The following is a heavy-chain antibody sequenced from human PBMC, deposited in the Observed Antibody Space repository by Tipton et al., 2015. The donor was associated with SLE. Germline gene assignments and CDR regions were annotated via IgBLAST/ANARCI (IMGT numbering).Heavy chain of an antibody. Sequence: QLVQSGAEVKKPGESLKVYCKGSGYRFTRYSIGWVRQMPGKGLEWMGIIYPGDSDTRYSPSFQGQVTISADKSISTAYLQWSSLKASDTAMYYCASASSGPSGAFDIWGQGTMVTASS. CDR2: IYPGDSDT. J-gene: IGHJ3*02. CDR3: ASASSGPSGAFDI. CDR1: GYRFTRYS. D-gene: IGHD3-22*01. V-gene: IGHV5-51*01.